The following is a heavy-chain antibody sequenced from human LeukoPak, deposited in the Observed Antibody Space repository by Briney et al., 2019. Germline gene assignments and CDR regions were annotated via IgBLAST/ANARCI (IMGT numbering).Heavy chain of an antibody. CDR2: ISAYNGNT. J-gene: IGHJ3*02. CDR1: GYTFTSYG. Sequence: ASVKVSCKASGYTFTSYGISWGRQAPGQGLEWLGWISAYNGNTNYAQKVQGRVNMTTDTSTRPAYMELRSLRSDDTGVYYCARDRWYSRNWNDAVDIWAQGTMVTVSS. D-gene: IGHD6-13*01. V-gene: IGHV1-18*01. CDR3: ARDRWYSRNWNDAVDI.